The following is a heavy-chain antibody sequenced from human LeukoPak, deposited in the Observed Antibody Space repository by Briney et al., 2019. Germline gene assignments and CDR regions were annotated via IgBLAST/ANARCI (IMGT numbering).Heavy chain of an antibody. Sequence: ASVKVSCKASGYTFTGYYMHWVRQAPGQGREWRGWINPNSGGTNYAQKFQGRVTMTRDTSISTAYMELSRLRSDDTAVYYCARDADSSDSFEYWGQGTLVTVSS. V-gene: IGHV1-2*02. D-gene: IGHD3-22*01. CDR3: ARDADSSDSFEY. J-gene: IGHJ4*02. CDR1: GYTFTGYY. CDR2: INPNSGGT.